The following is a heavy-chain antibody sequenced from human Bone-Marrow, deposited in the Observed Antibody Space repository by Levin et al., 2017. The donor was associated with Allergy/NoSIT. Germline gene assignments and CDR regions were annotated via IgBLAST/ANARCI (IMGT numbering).Heavy chain of an antibody. Sequence: SETLSLTCTVAGSSTTSTSFHWGWIRQSPGKGLEWIGTIYYNGKTYYNPSLSSRGTISIDTSRNSFSLRLRSVTATDTAVYDCARRTYVGEGSYYAATFDHWGQGTLVTVSS. D-gene: IGHD3-10*01. CDR1: GSSTTSTSFH. CDR2: IYYNGKT. J-gene: IGHJ4*02. CDR3: ARRTYVGEGSYYAATFDH. V-gene: IGHV4-39*02.